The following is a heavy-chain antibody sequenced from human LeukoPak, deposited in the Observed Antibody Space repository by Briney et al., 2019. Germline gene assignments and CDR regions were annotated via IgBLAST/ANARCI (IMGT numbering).Heavy chain of an antibody. J-gene: IGHJ5*02. D-gene: IGHD1-7*01. CDR2: IFTSGWT. CDR1: GGSISSYY. Sequence: SETLSLTCTVSGGSISSYYWSWVRQSPGKGLEWIGYIFTSGWTDYNPSLKSRVTMSVDTSKNQFSLKLSSVTAADTAVYYCARSGPRSFLSGLHRQGNYFPWFDPWGQGTLVTVSS. V-gene: IGHV4-4*09. CDR3: ARSGPRSFLSGLHRQGNYFPWFDP.